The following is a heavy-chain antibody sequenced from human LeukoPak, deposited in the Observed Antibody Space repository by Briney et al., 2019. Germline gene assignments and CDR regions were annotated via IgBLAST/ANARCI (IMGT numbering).Heavy chain of an antibody. CDR1: GGSVSSGNYY. CDR3: AKSDYSIAAAGMGLDP. D-gene: IGHD6-13*01. Sequence: SETLSLTCTVSGGSVSSGNYYWSWIRQPPGKGLEWIGYISYSGSTNYNPSHKSRVTVSVDTSKNQFSLNLTSMTAADTAVYYCAKSDYSIAAAGMGLDPWGQGTLVTVSS. CDR2: ISYSGST. V-gene: IGHV4-61*01. J-gene: IGHJ5*02.